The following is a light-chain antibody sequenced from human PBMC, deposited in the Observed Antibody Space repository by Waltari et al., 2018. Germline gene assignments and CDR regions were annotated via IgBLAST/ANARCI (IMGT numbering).Light chain of an antibody. CDR3: AAWDDNLTGPL. Sequence: SVLTQPPSASGTPGQTVTIPCSGSSSNIGGNFFYWYQPPPGMAPQLLIYKNNQRPSGVPDRFSGSKSGTSASLAISGLRSDDEAEYYCAAWDDNLTGPLFGGGTKVTVL. V-gene: IGLV1-47*01. CDR1: SSNIGGNF. CDR2: KNN. J-gene: IGLJ3*02.